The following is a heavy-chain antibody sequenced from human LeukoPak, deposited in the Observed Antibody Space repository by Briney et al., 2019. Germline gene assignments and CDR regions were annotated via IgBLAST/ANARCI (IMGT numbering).Heavy chain of an antibody. D-gene: IGHD2-21*02. V-gene: IGHV4-4*02. J-gene: IGHJ4*02. CDR3: ARSGTARDFDY. Sequence: SETLSLTCAVSGDSISSSNWWNWVRQPPGKGLEWIGEIYHSESTHYNPSLKSRVTISVDKHKNQFSLRLSSVTAADTAVYYCARSGTARDFDYWGQGTLVTVSS. CDR2: IYHSEST. CDR1: GDSISSSNW.